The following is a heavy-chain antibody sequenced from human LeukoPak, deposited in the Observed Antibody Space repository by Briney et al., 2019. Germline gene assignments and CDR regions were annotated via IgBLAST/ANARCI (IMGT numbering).Heavy chain of an antibody. CDR2: ISSSSSYI. CDR3: ARHWAYSHFYMDV. D-gene: IGHD3-16*01. CDR1: GFTFSSYA. J-gene: IGHJ6*03. V-gene: IGHV3-21*01. Sequence: GGSLRLSCAASGFTFSSYAMNWVRQAPGKGLEWVSSISSSSSYIYYADSVKGRFTISRGNAKNSLYLQMNSLRAEDTAVYYCARHWAYSHFYMDVWGEGTTVTVSS.